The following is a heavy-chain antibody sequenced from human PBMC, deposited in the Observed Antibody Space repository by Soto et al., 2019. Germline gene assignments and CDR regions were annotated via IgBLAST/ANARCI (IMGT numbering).Heavy chain of an antibody. V-gene: IGHV4-39*01. J-gene: IGHJ5*02. CDR2: INYSGTT. CDR3: ARLVACSGGSCRFDP. D-gene: IGHD2-15*01. Sequence: QLQLQESGPGLVTPSETLSLTCTVSGGSISSSSYYWARIRQPPGKGLEWIGSINYSGTTYYIASLKSRVTISIDTSKNQFSLRLNSVTAADTAVYYCARLVACSGGSCRFDPWGQGTLVTVSS. CDR1: GGSISSSSYY.